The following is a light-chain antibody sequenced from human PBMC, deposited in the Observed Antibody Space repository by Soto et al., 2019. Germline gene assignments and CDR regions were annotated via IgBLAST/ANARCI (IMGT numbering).Light chain of an antibody. V-gene: IGKV1-9*01. CDR1: QGVRGN. CDR2: AAS. J-gene: IGKJ4*01. Sequence: DIPLTQSPSFLSASVGDRITSTCRASQGVRGNLAWYQQKPGKAPKLLISAASSLQSGVPSRFSGSGSGTDFTLTISCLQPEDFATYYCQQINDYPLSFGGGTKVEIK. CDR3: QQINDYPLS.